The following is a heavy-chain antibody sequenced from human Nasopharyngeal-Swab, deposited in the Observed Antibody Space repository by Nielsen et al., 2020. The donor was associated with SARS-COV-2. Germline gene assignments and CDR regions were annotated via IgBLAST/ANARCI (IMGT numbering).Heavy chain of an antibody. Sequence: SGQVSCKASGYTFTSYAMHWVRQAPGQRLEWMGWINAGNGNTKYSQKFQGRVTITRDTSASTAYMELSSLRSEDTAVYYCARGYSYGHIDYWGQGTLVTVSS. CDR3: ARGYSYGHIDY. D-gene: IGHD5-18*01. V-gene: IGHV1-3*01. J-gene: IGHJ4*02. CDR1: GYTFTSYA. CDR2: INAGNGNT.